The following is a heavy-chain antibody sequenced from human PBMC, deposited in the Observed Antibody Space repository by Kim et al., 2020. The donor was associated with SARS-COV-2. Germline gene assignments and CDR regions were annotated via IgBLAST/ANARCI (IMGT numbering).Heavy chain of an antibody. Sequence: SETLSLTCTVSGGSISSGDYYWSWIRQPPGKGLEWIGYIYYSGSTYYNPSLKSRVTISVDTSTNQFSLKLSSVTAADTAVYYCARTKRITIFGVVQWFDPWGQGTLVTVSS. J-gene: IGHJ5*02. CDR1: GGSISSGDYY. D-gene: IGHD3-3*01. CDR2: IYYSGST. V-gene: IGHV4-30-4*01. CDR3: ARTKRITIFGVVQWFDP.